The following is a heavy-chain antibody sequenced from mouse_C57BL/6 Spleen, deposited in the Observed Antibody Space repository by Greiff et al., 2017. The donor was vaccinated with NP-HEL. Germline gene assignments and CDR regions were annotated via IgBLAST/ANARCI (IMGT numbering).Heavy chain of an antibody. J-gene: IGHJ4*01. CDR1: GYTFTDYE. V-gene: IGHV1-15*01. Sequence: QVQLQQSGAELVRPGASVTLSCKASGYTFTDYEMHWVKQTPVHGLEWIGAIDPETGGTAYNQKFKGKAILTADKSSSKAYMELLSLTSEDSAVYYCTLHYYGSSYDYAMDYWGQGTSVTVSS. CDR3: TLHYYGSSYDYAMDY. D-gene: IGHD1-1*01. CDR2: IDPETGGT.